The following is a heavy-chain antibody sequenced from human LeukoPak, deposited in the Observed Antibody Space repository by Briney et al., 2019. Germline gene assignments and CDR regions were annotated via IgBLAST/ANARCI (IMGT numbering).Heavy chain of an antibody. V-gene: IGHV4-34*01. D-gene: IGHD2-15*01. CDR1: GGSFSGYY. J-gene: IGHJ6*02. Sequence: KPSETLSLTCAVYGGSFSGYYWSWIRKPPGKGLDWIGEINHSGSTNYNPSLKSRVTISVDTSKNQFSLKLSSVTAADTAVYYCARGANFYYYGMDVWGQGTTVTVSS. CDR2: INHSGST. CDR3: ARGANFYYYGMDV.